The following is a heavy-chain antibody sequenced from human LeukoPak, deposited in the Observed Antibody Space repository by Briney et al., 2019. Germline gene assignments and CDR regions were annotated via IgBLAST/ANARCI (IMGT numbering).Heavy chain of an antibody. CDR2: IYYSGST. CDR3: ARDPAG. D-gene: IGHD3-10*01. CDR1: GGSISSHY. Sequence: SETPSLTCTVSGGSISSHYWSWIRQPPGKGLEWIGYIYYSGSTNYNPSLKSRVTISVDTSKNQFSLKLSSVTAADTAVYYCARDPAGWGQGTMVTVSS. V-gene: IGHV4-59*11. J-gene: IGHJ3*01.